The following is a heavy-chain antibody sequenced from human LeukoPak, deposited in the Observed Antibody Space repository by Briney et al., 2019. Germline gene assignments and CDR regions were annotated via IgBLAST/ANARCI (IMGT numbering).Heavy chain of an antibody. J-gene: IGHJ4*02. CDR1: GYTFTYYY. Sequence: ASVKVSCKASGYTFTYYYMHWVRQAPGHGLEWIGWINPNSGGTIYAQKFQGRVTMTRDTSISTAYLELSRLTSDDTAVYYCARDGACSSASCQNFDYWGQGTLVTVSS. D-gene: IGHD2-2*01. V-gene: IGHV1-2*02. CDR2: INPNSGGT. CDR3: ARDGACSSASCQNFDY.